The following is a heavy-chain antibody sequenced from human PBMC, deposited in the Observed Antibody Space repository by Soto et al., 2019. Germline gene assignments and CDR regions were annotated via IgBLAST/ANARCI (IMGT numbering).Heavy chain of an antibody. D-gene: IGHD2-21*01. J-gene: IGHJ6*02. CDR2: ITPSGCST. Sequence: ASVKVSCKASGYTFTSYYMHWVRQAPGQGXEWMRIITPSGCSTSSEHKSQCIVTMSRDTSTSPVYMLLSSLRSEHTAVYYCAPDPRPGLAVPDYYYYGMDFWGQGTTVTVSS. CDR3: APDPRPGLAVPDYYYYGMDF. V-gene: IGHV1-46*03. CDR1: GYTFTSYY.